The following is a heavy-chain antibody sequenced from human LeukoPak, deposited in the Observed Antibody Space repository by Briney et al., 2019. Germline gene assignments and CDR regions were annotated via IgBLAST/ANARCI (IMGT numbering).Heavy chain of an antibody. CDR1: GGSISSGDYY. CDR3: AGLHDYGDQHSIPIDY. D-gene: IGHD4-17*01. CDR2: IYYSGST. J-gene: IGHJ4*02. V-gene: IGHV4-30-4*01. Sequence: PSQTLSLTCTVSGGSISSGDYYWSWIRQPPGKGLEWIGYIYYSGSTYYNPSLKSRVTISVDTSKNQFSLKLSSVTAADTAVYYCAGLHDYGDQHSIPIDYWGQGTLVTVSS.